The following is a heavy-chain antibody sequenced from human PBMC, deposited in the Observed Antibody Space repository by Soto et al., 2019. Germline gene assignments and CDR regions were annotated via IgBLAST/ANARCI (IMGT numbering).Heavy chain of an antibody. CDR3: ANRDAEESWCSSISCSLNAFDI. D-gene: IGHD2-2*01. CDR2: ISGSGGRT. J-gene: IGHJ3*02. Sequence: EVQLLESGGGLVQPGGSLRLSCAASGFTFSSYAMNWVRQAPGKGLEWVSGISGSGGRTYYADSVKGRFTISRDNSKNTLYLQMKSLRAEDTAVYYCANRDAEESWCSSISCSLNAFDIWGQGTMVTVSS. V-gene: IGHV3-23*01. CDR1: GFTFSSYA.